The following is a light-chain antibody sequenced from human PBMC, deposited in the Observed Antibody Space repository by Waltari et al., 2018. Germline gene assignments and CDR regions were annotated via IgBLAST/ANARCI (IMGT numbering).Light chain of an antibody. CDR1: QTISGSL. Sequence: CRARQTISGSLLTWYQQKPGQAPRLVIYGASIRATAIPDRFSGSGSGTDFTLTISRLEPEDFAVYYCQQYDGSSVTFGGGTKVEIK. V-gene: IGKV3-20*01. CDR2: GAS. CDR3: QQYDGSSVT. J-gene: IGKJ4*01.